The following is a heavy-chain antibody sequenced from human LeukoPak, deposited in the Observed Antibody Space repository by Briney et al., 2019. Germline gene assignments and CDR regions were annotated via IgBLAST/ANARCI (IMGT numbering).Heavy chain of an antibody. V-gene: IGHV3-7*01. CDR3: ASLGYSSGLDY. CDR2: IKQDGSEK. D-gene: IGHD6-19*01. Sequence: GGSLRLSCAASGFTFSSYEMNWVRQAPGKGLEWVANIKQDGSEKYYVDSVKGRFTISRDNAKNSLYLQMNSLRAEDTAVYYCASLGYSSGLDYWGQGTLVTVSS. CDR1: GFTFSSYE. J-gene: IGHJ4*02.